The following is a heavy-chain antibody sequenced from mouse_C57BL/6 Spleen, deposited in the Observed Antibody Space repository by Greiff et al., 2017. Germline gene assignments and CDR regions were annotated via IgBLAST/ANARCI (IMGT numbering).Heavy chain of an antibody. J-gene: IGHJ2*01. V-gene: IGHV5-6*01. CDR2: ISSGGSYT. CDR3: ARQVYYYGSSYGWDY. CDR1: GFTFSSYG. D-gene: IGHD1-1*01. Sequence: EVKLVESGGDLVKPGGSLKLSCAASGFTFSSYGMSWVRQTPDKRLEWVATISSGGSYTYYPDSVKGRFTISRDNAKNTLYLQMSSLKSEDTAMYDCARQVYYYGSSYGWDYWGQGTTLTVSS.